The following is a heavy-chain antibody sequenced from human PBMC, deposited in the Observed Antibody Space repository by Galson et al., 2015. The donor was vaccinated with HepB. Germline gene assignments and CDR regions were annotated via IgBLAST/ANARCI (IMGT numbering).Heavy chain of an antibody. CDR1: GFPFSTYG. D-gene: IGHD3-10*01. CDR3: ARARGTRYFDL. CDR2: MWYDGSNK. Sequence: SLRLSCAASGFPFSTYGMHWVRQAPGKGLEWVALMWYDGSNKYYGDSVKGRFTISRDNSKNSLYLQMNSLRAEDTAVYYCARARGTRYFDLWGRGTLVTVSS. J-gene: IGHJ2*01. V-gene: IGHV3-33*01.